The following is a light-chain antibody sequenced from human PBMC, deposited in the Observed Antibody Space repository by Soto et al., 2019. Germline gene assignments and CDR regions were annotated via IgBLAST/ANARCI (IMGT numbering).Light chain of an antibody. V-gene: IGKV3-20*01. CDR2: VAP. CDR1: PSVSSSY. Sequence: EIVLTQSPGTLSLSPGERATLSCRASPSVSSSYLAWYQQKPGQSPSLLIDVAPRRATGIPARFSGSGSVSDATLTTSRLEPEDFAVYYCQQYDSSPITFGQGTRLEI. CDR3: QQYDSSPIT. J-gene: IGKJ5*01.